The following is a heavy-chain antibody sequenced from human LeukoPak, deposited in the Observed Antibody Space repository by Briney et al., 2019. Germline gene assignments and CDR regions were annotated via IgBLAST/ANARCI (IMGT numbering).Heavy chain of an antibody. V-gene: IGHV1-2*02. CDR3: ASLSGYCSGGSCNDY. D-gene: IGHD2-15*01. J-gene: IGHJ4*02. Sequence: ASVKVSCKASGYTFTGYYMHWVRQAPGQGLEWMGWINPNSGDTNYAQKFQGRVTMTRDTSISTAYMELSRLRSDDTAVYYCASLSGYCSGGSCNDYWGQGTLVTVSS. CDR1: GYTFTGYY. CDR2: INPNSGDT.